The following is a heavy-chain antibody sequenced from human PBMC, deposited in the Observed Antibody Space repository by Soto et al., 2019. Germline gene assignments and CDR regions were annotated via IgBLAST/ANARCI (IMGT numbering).Heavy chain of an antibody. CDR3: QVRGYSYGSDY. Sequence: SETLSLTCTVSGGSISSGGYYWSWIRQHPGKGLEWIGYIYYSGSTYYNPSLKSRVTISVDTSKNQFSLKLSSVTAADTAVYYCQVRGYSYGSDYWGQGTLVTVSS. CDR1: GGSISSGGYY. V-gene: IGHV4-31*03. CDR2: IYYSGST. J-gene: IGHJ4*02. D-gene: IGHD5-18*01.